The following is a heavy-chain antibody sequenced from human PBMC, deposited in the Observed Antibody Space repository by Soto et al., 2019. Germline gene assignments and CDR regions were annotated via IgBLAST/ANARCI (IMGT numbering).Heavy chain of an antibody. CDR1: GFTFSSYW. Sequence: LRLSCAASGFTFSSYWMSWVRQAPGKGLEWVANIKQDGSEKYYVDSVKGRFTISRDNAKNSLYLQMNSLRAEDTAVYYCAKEGDLIGYNYGSCFDYWGQGTLVTVSS. CDR3: AKEGDLIGYNYGSCFDY. V-gene: IGHV3-7*03. CDR2: IKQDGSEK. D-gene: IGHD5-18*01. J-gene: IGHJ4*02.